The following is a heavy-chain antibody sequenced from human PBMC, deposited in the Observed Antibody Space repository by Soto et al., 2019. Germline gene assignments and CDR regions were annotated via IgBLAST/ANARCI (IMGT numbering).Heavy chain of an antibody. J-gene: IGHJ3*02. CDR2: ISGSGGST. D-gene: IGHD2-2*01. CDR3: AKGGHCSSTSCYRDDAFDI. Sequence: EVQLLESGGGLVQPGGSLRLSCAASGFTFSSYAMSWVRQAPGKGLEWVSAISGSGGSTYYADSVKGRFTISRDNSKNTLYLQMNSLRAEDTAVYYCAKGGHCSSTSCYRDDAFDIWGQGTMVTVSS. CDR1: GFTFSSYA. V-gene: IGHV3-23*01.